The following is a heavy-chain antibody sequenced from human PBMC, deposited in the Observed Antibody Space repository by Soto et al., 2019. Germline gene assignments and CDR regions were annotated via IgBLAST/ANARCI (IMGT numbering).Heavy chain of an antibody. Sequence: SETLSLTCTVSGGSVSGGDYYWSWIRQPPGKGLEWIGYIYYSGSTHYNPSLKSRAALSVDTSKNQFSLKLSSVTAADTAVYYCDRGTTSDNSGYDWYFGLWGRGTLVTVSS. CDR2: IYYSGST. CDR1: GGSVSGGDYY. V-gene: IGHV4-30-4*01. D-gene: IGHD3-22*01. CDR3: DRGTTSDNSGYDWYFGL. J-gene: IGHJ2*01.